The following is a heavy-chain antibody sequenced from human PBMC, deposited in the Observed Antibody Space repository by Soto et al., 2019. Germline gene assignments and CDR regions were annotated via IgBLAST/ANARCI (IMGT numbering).Heavy chain of an antibody. CDR3: ARALKYYYGSGSYFGPGWFDP. D-gene: IGHD3-10*01. CDR1: GFTVSSNY. Sequence: GGSLRLSCAASGFTVSSNYMSWVRQAPGKGLEWVSVIYSGGSTYYADSVKGRFTISRDNSKNTLYLQMNSLRAEDTAVYYCARALKYYYGSGSYFGPGWFDPWGQGT. V-gene: IGHV3-66*01. J-gene: IGHJ5*02. CDR2: IYSGGST.